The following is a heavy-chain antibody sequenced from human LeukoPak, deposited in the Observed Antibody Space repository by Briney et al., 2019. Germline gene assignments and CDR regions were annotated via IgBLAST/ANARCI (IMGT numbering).Heavy chain of an antibody. V-gene: IGHV1-8*03. CDR1: GYSLTSSD. Sequence: ASVKVSCKASGYSLTSSDINWVRQATGQGLEWMGWMNPNSGHTGYAQKFQGRVTITRDTSISTAYMELSSLRSEDTAVYYCARAPSWNYNRYYYYYVDVWGRGTTVTVSS. CDR2: MNPNSGHT. D-gene: IGHD1-7*01. J-gene: IGHJ6*03. CDR3: ARAPSWNYNRYYYYYVDV.